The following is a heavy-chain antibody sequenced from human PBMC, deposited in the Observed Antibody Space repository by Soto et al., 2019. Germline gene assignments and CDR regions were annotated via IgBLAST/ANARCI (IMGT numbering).Heavy chain of an antibody. CDR2: MNPNSGNT. V-gene: IGHV1-8*01. CDR3: ARVDYDILTGYYFPNRGPWFDP. Sequence: ASVKVSCKASGYTFTSYDINWVRQATGQGLEWMGWMNPNSGNTGYAQKFQGRVTMTRNTSISTAYMELSSLRSEDTAVYYCARVDYDILTGYYFPNRGPWFDPWGQGTLVTVSS. CDR1: GYTFTSYD. J-gene: IGHJ5*02. D-gene: IGHD3-9*01.